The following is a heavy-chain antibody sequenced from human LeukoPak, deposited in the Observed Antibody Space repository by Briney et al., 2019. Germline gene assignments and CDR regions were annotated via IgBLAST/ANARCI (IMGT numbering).Heavy chain of an antibody. Sequence: GGSLRLSCAASGFTFSSYTMNWVRQAPGKGLEWASSISSSSSYRYYADSVKGRFTSSRDNAKNSVCLQMNSLRAEDTAVYYCARQTGTTVAFDIWGQGTMVTVSS. CDR1: GFTFSSYT. J-gene: IGHJ3*02. CDR3: ARQTGTTVAFDI. V-gene: IGHV3-21*01. CDR2: ISSSSSYR. D-gene: IGHD4-17*01.